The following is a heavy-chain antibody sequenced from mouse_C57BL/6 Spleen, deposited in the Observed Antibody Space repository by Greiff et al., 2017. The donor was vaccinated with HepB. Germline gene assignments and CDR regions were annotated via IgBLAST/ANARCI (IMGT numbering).Heavy chain of an antibody. Sequence: QVQLKESGPELVKPGASVKISCKASGYAFSSSWMNWVKQRPGKGLEWIGRIYPGDGDTNYNGKFKGKATLTADKSSSTAYMQLSSLTSEDSAVYFCAREEMVTFDYWGQGTTLTVSS. J-gene: IGHJ2*01. CDR1: GYAFSSSW. CDR3: AREEMVTFDY. D-gene: IGHD2-2*01. V-gene: IGHV1-82*01. CDR2: IYPGDGDT.